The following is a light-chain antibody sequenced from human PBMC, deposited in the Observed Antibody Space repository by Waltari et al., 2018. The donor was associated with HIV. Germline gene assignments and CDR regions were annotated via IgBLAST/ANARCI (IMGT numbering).Light chain of an antibody. Sequence: EIVLTQSPGTLSLSPGERATLSCRASQSIINNYLAWFQQRPGQAPRLLIYAASSRATGTPGRFSGSGSGTDFTLTISRLEPEDFAVYYCQQYSSSQWTFGQGTKVEIK. CDR3: QQYSSSQWT. CDR1: QSIINNY. V-gene: IGKV3-20*01. CDR2: AAS. J-gene: IGKJ1*01.